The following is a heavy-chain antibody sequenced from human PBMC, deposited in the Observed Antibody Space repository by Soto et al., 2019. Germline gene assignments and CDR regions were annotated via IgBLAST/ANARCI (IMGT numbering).Heavy chain of an antibody. CDR3: ARDRMVRGVIGYYYYMDV. CDR1: GGTFSSYT. V-gene: IGHV1-69*04. J-gene: IGHJ6*03. D-gene: IGHD3-10*01. Sequence: GVSVKVSCKASGGTFSSYTISWMRQAPGQGLEWMGRIIPILGIANYAQKFQGRVTITADKSTSTAYMELSSLRSEDTAVYYCARDRMVRGVIGYYYYMDVWGKGTTVTVSS. CDR2: IIPILGIA.